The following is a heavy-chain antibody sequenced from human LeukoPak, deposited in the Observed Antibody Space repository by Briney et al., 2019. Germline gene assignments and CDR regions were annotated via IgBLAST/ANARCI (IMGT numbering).Heavy chain of an antibody. J-gene: IGHJ5*02. D-gene: IGHD2-21*01. CDR3: ARGAGEGFDP. Sequence: PGGSLRLSCAASRFTFSTYDMHWVRQATGKGLEWVSGIGSGGDTYYLGSVKGRFTISRENAKNSLYLQMNSLRAGDTAVYYCARGAGEGFDPWGQGTLVTVSS. CDR2: IGSGGDT. CDR1: RFTFSTYD. V-gene: IGHV3-13*01.